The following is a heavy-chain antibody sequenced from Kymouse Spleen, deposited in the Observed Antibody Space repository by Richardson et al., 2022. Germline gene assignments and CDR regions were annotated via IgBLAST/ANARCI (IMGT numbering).Heavy chain of an antibody. V-gene: IGHV3-30*18. CDR1: GFTFSSYG. J-gene: IGHJ6*02. Sequence: QVQLVESGGGVVQPGRSLRLSCAASGFTFSSYGMHWVRQAPGKGLEWVAVISYDGSNKYYADSVKGRFTISRDNSKNTLYLQMNSLRAEDTAVYYCARDYYGSGSYYYYYYYYGMDVWGQGTTVTVSS. D-gene: IGHD3-10*01. CDR2: ISYDGSNK. CDR3: ARDYYGSGSYYYYYYYYGMDV.